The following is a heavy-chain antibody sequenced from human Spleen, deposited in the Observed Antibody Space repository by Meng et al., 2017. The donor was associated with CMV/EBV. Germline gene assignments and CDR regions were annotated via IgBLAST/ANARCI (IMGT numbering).Heavy chain of an antibody. V-gene: IGHV2-5*01. D-gene: IGHD5-24*01. CDR2: IYWSGDK. CDR3: VHEVRWRQIHY. J-gene: IGHJ4*02. CDR1: GFSLTTTEVG. Sequence: SGPTLVKPTQALALTCTFSGFSLTTTEVGVGWIRQPPGKALEWLALIYWSGDKRYSPSLKSRLTITKDTSRNQVVLTMTTMDSVDTATYYCVHEVRWRQIHYWGQGTLVTVSS.